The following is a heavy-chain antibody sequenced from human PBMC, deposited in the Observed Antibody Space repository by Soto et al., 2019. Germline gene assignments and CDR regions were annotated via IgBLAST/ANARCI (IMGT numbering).Heavy chain of an antibody. CDR2: IYYSGST. D-gene: IGHD2-2*01. J-gene: IGHJ5*02. CDR3: ARMRNTYCSSTSCLDWFDP. CDR1: GGSISSSSYY. Sequence: SETLSLTCTVSGGSISSSSYYWGWIRQPPGKGLEWIGSIYYSGSTYYNPSLKSRVTISVDTSKNQFSLKLSSVTAADTAVYYCARMRNTYCSSTSCLDWFDPWGQGTLVTVSS. V-gene: IGHV4-39*01.